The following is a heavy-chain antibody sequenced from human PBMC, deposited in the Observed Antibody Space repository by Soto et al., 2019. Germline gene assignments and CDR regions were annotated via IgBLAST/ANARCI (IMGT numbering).Heavy chain of an antibody. CDR3: AREGYYYDSSVGFDY. Sequence: GASVKVSCKASGGTFSSYAISWVRQAPGQGLEWMGGIIPIFGTANYAQKFQGRVTITADKSTSTAYMELSSLRSEDTAVYYCAREGYYYDSSVGFDYWGQGTLVTVSS. J-gene: IGHJ4*02. CDR1: GGTFSSYA. D-gene: IGHD3-22*01. V-gene: IGHV1-69*06. CDR2: IIPIFGTA.